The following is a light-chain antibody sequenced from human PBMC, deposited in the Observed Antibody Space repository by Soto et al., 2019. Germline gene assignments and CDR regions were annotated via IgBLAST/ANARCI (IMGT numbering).Light chain of an antibody. J-gene: IGKJ3*01. V-gene: IGKV3-20*01. CDR3: QKYGSSPLFT. CDR1: QSVSSSY. Sequence: EIVLTQSPGTLSLSPGERATLSCRASQSVSSSYLAWYQQKPGQAHRLLIYGAYSRATGIPDRFSGSWSGTDFTLTISRLEPKDFAVYYCQKYGSSPLFTFGPGTKVDIK. CDR2: GAY.